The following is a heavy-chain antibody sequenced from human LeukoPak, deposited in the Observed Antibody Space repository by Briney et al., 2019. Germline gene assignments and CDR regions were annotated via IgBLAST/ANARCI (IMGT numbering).Heavy chain of an antibody. J-gene: IGHJ6*02. V-gene: IGHV1-18*01. Sequence: ASVKGSCTGSRYTLTSYGISWVRQAPGQGLAWVGWVSAYNGNTNYAQKLQGRVTMTTDTSTSTAYMELTSLRSDDTAVYYCARDYWSYYYGTGSYYVWGQGTPVTVSS. CDR3: ARDYWSYYYGTGSYYV. D-gene: IGHD3-10*01. CDR1: RYTLTSYG. CDR2: VSAYNGNT.